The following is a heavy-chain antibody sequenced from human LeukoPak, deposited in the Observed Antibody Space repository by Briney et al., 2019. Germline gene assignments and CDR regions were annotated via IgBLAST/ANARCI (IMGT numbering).Heavy chain of an antibody. CDR3: ARVYYYDTSGHNWFDS. CDR2: IIPIFGTA. D-gene: IGHD3-22*01. CDR1: GGTFSSYA. J-gene: IGHJ5*01. V-gene: IGHV1-69*06. Sequence: SVKVSCKASGGTFSSYAISWVRQAPGQGLEWMGGIIPIFGTANYAQKFQGRVTITADKSTNTAYMELKSLRSDDTAVYFCARVYYYDTSGHNWFDSWGQGTLVTVSS.